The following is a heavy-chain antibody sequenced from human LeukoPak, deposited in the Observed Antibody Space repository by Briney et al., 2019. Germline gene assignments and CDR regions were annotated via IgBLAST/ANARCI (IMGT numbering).Heavy chain of an antibody. J-gene: IGHJ5*02. CDR2: INPSGGPA. CDR3: ARGPPTTMTDRYFGLFDP. D-gene: IGHD4-17*01. Sequence: ASVKVSCKASGYAFTRYYIHWVRQAPGQGLEWMGIINPSGGPANYARKNQGRVTMTRDTSMSTVYMELNSLKSEDTAVYYCARGPPTTMTDRYFGLFDPWGQGTSVTVSS. CDR1: GYAFTRYY. V-gene: IGHV1-46*01.